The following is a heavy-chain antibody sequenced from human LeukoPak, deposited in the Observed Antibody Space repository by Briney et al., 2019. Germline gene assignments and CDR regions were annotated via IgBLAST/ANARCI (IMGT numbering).Heavy chain of an antibody. CDR3: ARLSSTSRVVPAAIDWFDP. Sequence: GESLKISCKGSGYSFINYWIGWVRQMPGKGLEGMGIIYPGDSDTRYSPSFQGQVTISADKSISTAYLQWSSLKASDTAMYYCARLSSTSRVVPAAIDWFDPWGQGTLVTVSS. CDR2: IYPGDSDT. D-gene: IGHD2-2*02. J-gene: IGHJ5*02. V-gene: IGHV5-51*01. CDR1: GYSFINYW.